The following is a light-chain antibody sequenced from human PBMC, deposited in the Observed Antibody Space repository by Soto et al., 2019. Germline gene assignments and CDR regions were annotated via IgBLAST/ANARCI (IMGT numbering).Light chain of an antibody. Sequence: DIPMTQSPSTLSASVGDRVTITCRASQSISTSLAWYQQKPGKAPNFLISDASSLRSGVPSRFSGSGSGTEFTLTISSLQPDDFATYYCQQYSLYYTFGQGTKLEIK. V-gene: IGKV1-5*01. CDR1: QSISTS. J-gene: IGKJ2*01. CDR3: QQYSLYYT. CDR2: DAS.